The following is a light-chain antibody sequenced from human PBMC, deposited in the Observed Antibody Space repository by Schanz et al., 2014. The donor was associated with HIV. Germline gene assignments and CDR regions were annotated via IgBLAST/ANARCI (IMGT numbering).Light chain of an antibody. Sequence: QSALTQPASVSGSPGQSITISCTGTTSDVGLYTYVSWYQQHPGKAPKLMIYEVTNRPSGVPDRFSGSKSDNTASLTISGLQAEDEADYYCSSYTSSSTLVFGGGTKLTV. CDR1: TSDVGLYTY. CDR2: EVT. V-gene: IGLV2-14*01. J-gene: IGLJ2*01. CDR3: SSYTSSSTLV.